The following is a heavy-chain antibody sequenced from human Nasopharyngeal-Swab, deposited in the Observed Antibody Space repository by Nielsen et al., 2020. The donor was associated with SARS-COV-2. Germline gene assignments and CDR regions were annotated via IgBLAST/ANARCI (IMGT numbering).Heavy chain of an antibody. CDR1: GYTFSDYY. CDR2: VNPNSGDT. V-gene: IGHV1-2*06. J-gene: IGHJ4*02. CDR3: VRDDGGVPGIPEAGPPGAF. D-gene: IGHD6-19*01. Sequence: ASVKVSCKASGYTFSDYYMHWVRQAPGQGLEWMGRVNPNSGDTIYAQEFQGRVTMTGDTSTGTAYMELRRLISDDTAEYYCVRDDGGVPGIPEAGPPGAFWGQGTLVTVSS.